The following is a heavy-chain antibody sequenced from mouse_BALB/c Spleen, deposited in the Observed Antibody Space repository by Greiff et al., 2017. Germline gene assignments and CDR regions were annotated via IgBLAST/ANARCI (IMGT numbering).Heavy chain of an antibody. J-gene: IGHJ2*01. V-gene: IGHV5-4*02. D-gene: IGHD4-1*01. CDR1: GFTFSDYY. CDR3: ARELGGDYFDY. CDR2: ISDGGSYT. Sequence: EVKLVESGGGLVKPGGSLKLSCAASGFTFSDYYMYWVRQTPEKRLEWVATISDGGSYTYYPDSVKGRFTISRDNAKNNLYLQMSSLKSEDTAMYYCARELGGDYFDYWGQGTTLTVSS.